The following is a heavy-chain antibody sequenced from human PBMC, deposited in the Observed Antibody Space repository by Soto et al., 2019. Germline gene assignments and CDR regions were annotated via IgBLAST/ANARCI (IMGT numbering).Heavy chain of an antibody. V-gene: IGHV1-46*01. CDR2: INPSGGST. CDR1: GYTFTSYY. CDR3: ARDDYCSGGSCYSQFDY. Sequence: ASVKFSCKASGYTFTSYYMHWVRQAPGQGLEWMGIINPSGGSTSYAQKFQGRVTMTRDTSTSTVYMELSSLRSEDTAVYYCARDDYCSGGSCYSQFDYWGQGTLVTVSS. J-gene: IGHJ4*02. D-gene: IGHD2-15*01.